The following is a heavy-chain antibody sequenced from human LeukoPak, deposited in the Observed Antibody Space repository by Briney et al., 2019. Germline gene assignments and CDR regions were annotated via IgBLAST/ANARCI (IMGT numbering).Heavy chain of an antibody. CDR1: GFTFSTYA. CDR3: AKDPGSGSVTHPYYYYYYMDV. V-gene: IGHV3-23*01. D-gene: IGHD3-10*01. CDR2: ISGSGGST. Sequence: GGSLRLSCAASGFTFSTYAMSWVRQAPGKGLEWVSAISGSGGSTYYADSVKGRFTISRDNSKNTLYLQMNSLRAEDTAVYYCAKDPGSGSVTHPYYYYYYMDVWGKGTTVTVSS. J-gene: IGHJ6*03.